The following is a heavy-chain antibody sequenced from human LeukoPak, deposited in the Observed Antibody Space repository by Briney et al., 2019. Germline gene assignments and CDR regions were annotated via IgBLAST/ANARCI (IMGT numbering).Heavy chain of an antibody. V-gene: IGHV1-46*01. CDR1: GYTFTSYG. D-gene: IGHD3-22*01. CDR2: INPSGGST. J-gene: IGHJ4*02. Sequence: ASVKVSCKASGYTFTSYGISWVRQAPGQGLEWMGIINPSGGSTSYAQKFQGRVTMTRDTSTSTVYMELSSLRSEDTAVYYCARGVDKPKDLDYWGQGTLVTVSS. CDR3: ARGVDKPKDLDY.